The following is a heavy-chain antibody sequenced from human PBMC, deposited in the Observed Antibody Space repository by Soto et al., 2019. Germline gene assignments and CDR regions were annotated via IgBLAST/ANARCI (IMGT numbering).Heavy chain of an antibody. V-gene: IGHV1-18*01. CDR2: ISAYNGNT. CDR1: GYTFTNYA. CDR3: ASSLSDGDSSYAFDI. Sequence: ASVKVSCKASGYTFTNYAIIWVRQAPGQGLEWMGWISAYNGNTNYAQKFQGRVTMTTDTSTTTAYMELRSLRSDDTAVYYCASSLSDGDSSYAFDIWG. D-gene: IGHD6-13*01. J-gene: IGHJ3*02.